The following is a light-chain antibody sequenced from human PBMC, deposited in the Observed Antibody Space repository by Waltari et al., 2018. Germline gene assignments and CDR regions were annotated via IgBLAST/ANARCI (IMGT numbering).Light chain of an antibody. CDR2: GSS. V-gene: IGKV1D-12*01. CDR3: QQANSFPWA. J-gene: IGKJ1*01. Sequence: DIHMTHSPSYVSASVRSRFTITCRASKDIHTWLAWYQRTPAKAPKLLIYGSSSLQSGVPARFSGSGYGTDFTLVMSSLQPEDFATYYCQQANSFPWAFGQGTKVEMK. CDR1: KDIHTW.